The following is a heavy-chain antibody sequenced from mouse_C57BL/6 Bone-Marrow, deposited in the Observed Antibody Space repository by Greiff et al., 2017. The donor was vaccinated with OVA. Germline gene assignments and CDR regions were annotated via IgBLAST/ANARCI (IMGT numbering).Heavy chain of an antibody. V-gene: IGHV1-64*01. CDR3: AREGSTY. CDR1: GYTFTSYW. J-gene: IGHJ3*01. CDR2: IHPNSGST. Sequence: QVQLKQPGAELVKPGASVKLSCKASGYTFTSYWMHWVKQRPGQGLEWIGMIHPNSGSTNSNEKFKSKATLTVAKSFSMAYLQLSSLTSEVSAVYDCAREGSTYWRQGALVTVSA.